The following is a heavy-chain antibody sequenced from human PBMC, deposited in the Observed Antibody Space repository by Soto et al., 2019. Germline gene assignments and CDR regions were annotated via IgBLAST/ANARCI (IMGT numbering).Heavy chain of an antibody. V-gene: IGHV4-39*01. D-gene: IGHD4-17*01. CDR1: GGSVTNSSYY. J-gene: IGHJ4*02. CDR3: LSQRTTVPTQAYFDY. Sequence: SETLSLTCTVSGGSVTNSSYYWGWIRQSPGKGLEWIGSVYYRGRSYSKSSVKSRVTISVDTSKNRFSLSLNSVTASDTAVYFCLSQRTTVPTQAYFDYWGPGALVTVSS. CDR2: VYYRGRS.